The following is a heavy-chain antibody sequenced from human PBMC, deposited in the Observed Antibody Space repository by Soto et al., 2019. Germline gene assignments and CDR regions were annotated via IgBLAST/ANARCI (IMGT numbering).Heavy chain of an antibody. D-gene: IGHD3-10*01. V-gene: IGHV3-33*01. J-gene: IGHJ4*02. CDR1: GFTCSSYG. Sequence: RWSLRLSCAASGFTCSSYGMHWLRQAPGKGLEWVALIWYDGSNKNYADSVKGRFTISRDDSKNTLYLQMNSLRAEDTAVYYCARDAYLGSGSYAYWGQGTLVTVSS. CDR2: IWYDGSNK. CDR3: ARDAYLGSGSYAY.